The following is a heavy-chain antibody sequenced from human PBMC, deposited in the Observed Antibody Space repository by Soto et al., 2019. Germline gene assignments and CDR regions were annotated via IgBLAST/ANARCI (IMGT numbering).Heavy chain of an antibody. CDR3: ARVRIVGAREIDF. Sequence: QVHLVQSGGEVKKPGASVKVSCKASGYTFNRHGITWVRQAPGQGLEWMGWISGYNGDINYEQKFQGRVTLSLDTLTSPVYLELKSLRFDDTAVYYCARVRIVGAREIDFWGQGTLVTVSS. CDR1: GYTFNRHG. CDR2: ISGYNGDI. J-gene: IGHJ4*02. D-gene: IGHD1-26*01. V-gene: IGHV1-18*04.